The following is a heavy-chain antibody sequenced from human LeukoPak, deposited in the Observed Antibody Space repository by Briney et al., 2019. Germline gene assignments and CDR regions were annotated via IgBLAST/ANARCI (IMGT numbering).Heavy chain of an antibody. CDR1: GFTFSSYA. J-gene: IGHJ4*02. CDR2: ISGSGGSI. V-gene: IGHV3-23*01. CDR3: AKGYSTSWYCFDF. Sequence: PGGSLRLSCAASGFTFSSYAMTWVRQAPGKGLEWVSAISGSGGSIYYADSVKGRFTISRDNSKNTLYLQMNSLRAEDTAVYYCAKGYSTSWYCFDFWGQGTLVTVSP. D-gene: IGHD6-13*01.